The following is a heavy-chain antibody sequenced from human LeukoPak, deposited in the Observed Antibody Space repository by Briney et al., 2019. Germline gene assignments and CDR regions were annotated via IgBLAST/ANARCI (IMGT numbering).Heavy chain of an antibody. CDR1: GGSISSYY. J-gene: IGHJ3*02. Sequence: SETLSLTCTVPGGSISSYYWSWIRQPAGKGLEWIGRIYTSGSTNYNPSLKSRVTMSVDTSKNQFSLKLSSVTAADTAVNYCARGGKNYDFWSGYYFDDAFDIWGQGTMVTVSS. D-gene: IGHD3-3*01. V-gene: IGHV4-4*07. CDR2: IYTSGST. CDR3: ARGGKNYDFWSGYYFDDAFDI.